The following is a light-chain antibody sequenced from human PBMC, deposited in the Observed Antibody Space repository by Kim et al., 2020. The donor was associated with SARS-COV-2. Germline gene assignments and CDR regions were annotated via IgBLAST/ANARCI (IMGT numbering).Light chain of an antibody. J-gene: IGKJ2*01. Sequence: EVVMTQSQDTLSVSPGERVTLSCKASQNVGRSLAWYEEKPGQAPRLLIYGASTRATGVPARFSGSGSGTDFTLTISSLQSEDFAVYYCQQYDKWPPYTFGQGTKLEI. CDR3: QQYDKWPPYT. V-gene: IGKV3-15*01. CDR2: GAS. CDR1: QNVGRS.